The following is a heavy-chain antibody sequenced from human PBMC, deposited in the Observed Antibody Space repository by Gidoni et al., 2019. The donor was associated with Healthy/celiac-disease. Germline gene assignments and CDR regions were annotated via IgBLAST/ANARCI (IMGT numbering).Heavy chain of an antibody. V-gene: IGHV4-38-2*01. Sequence: QVQLQESGPGLVKPSETLSLTCAVSGYSISSGYYWGWIRQPPGKGLEWIGSIYHSGSTYYNPSLKSRVTISVDTSKNQFSLKLSSVTAADTAVYYCASLLGPDYYDSSGYYGYFDYWGQGTLVTVSS. D-gene: IGHD3-22*01. CDR2: IYHSGST. CDR3: ASLLGPDYYDSSGYYGYFDY. J-gene: IGHJ4*02. CDR1: GYSISSGYY.